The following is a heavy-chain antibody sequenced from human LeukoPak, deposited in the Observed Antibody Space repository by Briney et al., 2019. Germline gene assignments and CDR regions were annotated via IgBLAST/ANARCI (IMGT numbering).Heavy chain of an antibody. CDR2: MNPNSGNT. J-gene: IGHJ3*02. D-gene: IGHD3-9*01. Sequence: GASVKVSCKASGYTFTSYDINWVRQATGQGLEWMGWMNPNSGNTGYAQKFQGRVTMTRNTSISTAYMELSSLRSEDTAVYYCARELVPLRYFDWLTRHGAFDIWGQGTMVTVSS. CDR1: GYTFTSYD. CDR3: ARELVPLRYFDWLTRHGAFDI. V-gene: IGHV1-8*01.